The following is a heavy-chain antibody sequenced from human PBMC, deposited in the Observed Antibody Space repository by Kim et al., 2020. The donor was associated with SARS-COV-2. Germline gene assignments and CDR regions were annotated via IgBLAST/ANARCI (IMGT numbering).Heavy chain of an antibody. D-gene: IGHD3-16*01. CDR1: GFTFSAYD. CDR3: VSDRWGGAFDI. CDR2: ITKNSATI. Sequence: GGSLRLSCATSGFTFSAYDMNWVRLPPGKGLEWLSFITKNSATIYYADSVKGRFTISRDNAKNSLYLQMNSLRDEDTGVYYCVSDRWGGAFDIWGQGTMV. J-gene: IGHJ3*02. V-gene: IGHV3-48*02.